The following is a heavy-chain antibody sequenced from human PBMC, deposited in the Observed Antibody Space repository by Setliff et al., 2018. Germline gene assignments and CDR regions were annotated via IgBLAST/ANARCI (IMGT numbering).Heavy chain of an antibody. Sequence: PSETLSLTCRVSGYSIGSDYFWAWVRQPPGKGLEWVATIKHGGTTYYNPSLRSRVIISVDTSKNQFSLKLSSVTAADTAVYYCARDGGEYWGQGTLVTVSS. D-gene: IGHD3-16*01. CDR3: ARDGGEY. CDR1: GYSIGSDYF. CDR2: IKHGGTT. J-gene: IGHJ4*02. V-gene: IGHV4-38-2*02.